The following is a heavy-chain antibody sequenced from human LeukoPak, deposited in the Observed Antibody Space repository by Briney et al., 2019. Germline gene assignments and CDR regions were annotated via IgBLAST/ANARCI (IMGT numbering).Heavy chain of an antibody. J-gene: IGHJ1*01. D-gene: IGHD3-22*01. V-gene: IGHV4-61*02. Sequence: SQTLSLTCTVSGGSISSRNYYWSSIRQPPGKGLEWIGRIYTSGSTNYHPSLTSRVTISVDTSKNQFPLKLSSVTAADTAVYYCARGDSDSSAYSRGYFQHWGQGTLVIVSS. CDR3: ARGDSDSSAYSRGYFQH. CDR2: IYTSGST. CDR1: GGSISSRNYY.